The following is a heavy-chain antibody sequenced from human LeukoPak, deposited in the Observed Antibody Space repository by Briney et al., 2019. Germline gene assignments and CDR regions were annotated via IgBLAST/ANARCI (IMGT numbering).Heavy chain of an antibody. D-gene: IGHD3-9*01. CDR1: GYTFTGYY. CDR3: ARELRYFDWLLPSNHDAFDI. CDR2: INPNSGGT. J-gene: IGHJ3*02. V-gene: IGHV1-2*02. Sequence: ASVKVSCKASGYTFTGYYMHWVRQAPGQGLEWMGWINPNSGGTNYAQKFQGRVTMTRDTSISTAYMELSRLRSDDTAVYYCARELRYFDWLLPSNHDAFDIWGQGTMVTVSS.